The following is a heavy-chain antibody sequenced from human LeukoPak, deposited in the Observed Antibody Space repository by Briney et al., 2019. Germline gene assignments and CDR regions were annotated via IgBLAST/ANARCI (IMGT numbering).Heavy chain of an antibody. CDR2: MSGSGVNT. J-gene: IGHJ4*02. V-gene: IGHV3-11*06. Sequence: GGSLRLSCAASGFTFSDYYMSWIRQAPGKGLEWVSGMSGSGVNTDYADSVKGRFTISRDNSKNTLYLQMNSLRAEDTAVYYCARGEYYYDSSVPPYWGQGTLVTVSS. CDR3: ARGEYYYDSSVPPY. D-gene: IGHD3-22*01. CDR1: GFTFSDYY.